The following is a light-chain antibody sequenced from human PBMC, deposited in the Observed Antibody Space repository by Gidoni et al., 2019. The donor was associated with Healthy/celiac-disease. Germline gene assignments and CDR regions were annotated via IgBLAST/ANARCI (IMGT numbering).Light chain of an antibody. CDR2: DAS. Sequence: DIQMTQSQSSLSASVGDRVTITCQASQDISNYLNWYQQKPGKAPKRLIYDASNLETGVPSRFSGSGSWTDFTFTISSLQPEDIATYYCQQYDNLPLTFGGGTKVEIK. V-gene: IGKV1-33*01. CDR3: QQYDNLPLT. CDR1: QDISNY. J-gene: IGKJ4*01.